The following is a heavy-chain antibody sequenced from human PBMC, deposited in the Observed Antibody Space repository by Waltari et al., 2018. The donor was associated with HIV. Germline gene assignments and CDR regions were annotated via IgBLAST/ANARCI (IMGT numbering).Heavy chain of an antibody. CDR2: IKKDGSEK. D-gene: IGHD3-3*01. J-gene: IGHJ6*02. Sequence: EVQLVESGGGLVQPGGSLRLSCAASGFTFSTYWMTWVRQAPGKGRGGRANIKKDGSEKYYADSCKGRFTVSRDKNKKCLYLQMISLRAEDTAVYYCARDVKDYDFWSPGDVWGQGTTVTVSS. CDR1: GFTFSTYW. CDR3: ARDVKDYDFWSPGDV. V-gene: IGHV3-7*01.